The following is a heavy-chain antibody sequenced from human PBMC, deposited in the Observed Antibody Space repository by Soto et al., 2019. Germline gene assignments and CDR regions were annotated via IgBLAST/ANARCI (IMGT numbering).Heavy chain of an antibody. CDR2: ISYDGRKK. CDR1: GGTFSSYA. D-gene: IGHD3-3*01. Sequence: QVQLVESGGGVVQPGRSLRLSCADSGGTFSSYAWHWVRQAPGKGLEWVADISYDGRKKYYADSVKGRFTISRDNSMNTLYLQMNSLRPEDTAVYYCARARDSESSPSGWGQGIQVTVSS. V-gene: IGHV3-30*04. J-gene: IGHJ4*02. CDR3: ARARDSESSPSG.